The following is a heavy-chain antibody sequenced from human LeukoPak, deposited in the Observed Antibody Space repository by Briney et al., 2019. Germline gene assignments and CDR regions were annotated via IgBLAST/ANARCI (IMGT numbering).Heavy chain of an antibody. CDR3: ATSFGRGAFDI. CDR1: GFSVSRNY. V-gene: IGHV3-66*01. CDR2: IYSGGST. D-gene: IGHD1-14*01. Sequence: GGSLRLSCAASGFSVSRNYMNWVRQAPGKGLEWVSGIYSGGSTVYADSVKGRFTISRDNSKNTLYLQMNSLRAEDSAVYYCATSFGRGAFDIWGQGTMVTVS. J-gene: IGHJ3*02.